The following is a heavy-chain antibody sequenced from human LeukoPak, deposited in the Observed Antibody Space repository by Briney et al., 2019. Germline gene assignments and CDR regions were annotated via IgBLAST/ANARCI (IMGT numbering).Heavy chain of an antibody. CDR2: ITYDGSNK. Sequence: GGSLRLSCAASGFTFSSYGMHWDRQAPGKGLEWVAVITYDGSNKYYADSVKGRFTISRDNSKNTLYLQMNSLRAEDTAVYYSAKDPSSKGVTKIGYYYYYGMDVWGQGTTVTVSS. CDR3: AKDPSSKGVTKIGYYYYYGMDV. V-gene: IGHV3-30*18. J-gene: IGHJ6*02. CDR1: GFTFSSYG. D-gene: IGHD4-17*01.